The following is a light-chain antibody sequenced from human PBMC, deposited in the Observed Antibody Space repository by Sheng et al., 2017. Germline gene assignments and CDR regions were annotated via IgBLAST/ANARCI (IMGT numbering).Light chain of an antibody. Sequence: EIVLTQSPGTLSLSPGERGTLSCRASQSVSSNYLAWYQQKPGQAPRLLIYDASNRATGIPARFSGSGSGTDFTLTISSLEPEDFAVYYCQQRSKWPVTFGPGTKVDIK. CDR2: DAS. V-gene: IGKV3D-20*02. CDR1: QSVSSNY. CDR3: QQRSKWPVT. J-gene: IGKJ3*01.